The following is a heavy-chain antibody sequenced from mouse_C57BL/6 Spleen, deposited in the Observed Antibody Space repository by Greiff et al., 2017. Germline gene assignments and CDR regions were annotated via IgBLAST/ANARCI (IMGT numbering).Heavy chain of an antibody. Sequence: EVMLVESGGGLVKPGGSLKLSCAASGFTFSDYGMHWVRQAPETGLEWVAYISSGSSTIYYADTVKGRFTISRDNAKNTLFLQMTSLRSEDTAMYYCARRWDYDGYFDVWGTGTTVTVSS. V-gene: IGHV5-17*01. D-gene: IGHD2-4*01. CDR2: ISSGSSTI. J-gene: IGHJ1*03. CDR3: ARRWDYDGYFDV. CDR1: GFTFSDYG.